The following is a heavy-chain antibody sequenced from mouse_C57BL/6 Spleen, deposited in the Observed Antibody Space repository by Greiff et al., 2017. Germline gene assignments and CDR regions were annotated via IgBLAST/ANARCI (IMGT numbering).Heavy chain of an antibody. CDR3: TRSGYERYFDV. J-gene: IGHJ1*03. CDR2: IDPETGGT. D-gene: IGHD2-3*01. Sequence: LVESGAELVRPGASVTLSCKASGYTFTDYEMHWVKQTPVHGLEWIGAIDPETGGTAYNQKFKGKAILTADKSSSTAYMELRSLTSEDSAVYYCTRSGYERYFDVWGTGTTVTVSS. CDR1: GYTFTDYE. V-gene: IGHV1-15*01.